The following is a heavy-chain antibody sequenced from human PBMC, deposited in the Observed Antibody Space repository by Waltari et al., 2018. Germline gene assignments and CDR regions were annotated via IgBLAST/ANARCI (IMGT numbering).Heavy chain of an antibody. CDR2: INAGNGNT. J-gene: IGHJ4*02. Sequence: QVQLVQSGAEVKKPGASVKVSCKASGYTFTSYAMHWVRQAPGQRLEWMGWINAGNGNTKYSQKFQGRVTITRDTSASTAYMELSSLRSEDTAVHYCARVSVAVGFDYWGQGTLVTVSS. CDR1: GYTFTSYA. V-gene: IGHV1-3*01. D-gene: IGHD6-19*01. CDR3: ARVSVAVGFDY.